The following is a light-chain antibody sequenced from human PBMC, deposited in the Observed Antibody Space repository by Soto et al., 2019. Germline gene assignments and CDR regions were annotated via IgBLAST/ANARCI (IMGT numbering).Light chain of an antibody. CDR2: DAS. CDR1: QDISNY. Sequence: DIQMTQSPSSLSASVGDRVTITCQASQDISNYLNWYQQKPGKAPKLLIYDASKLETGVPSRFSGSGSGTDFTFTISSLQPEDTATYYCQQYDNLPAFGGGTKGEIK. J-gene: IGKJ4*01. CDR3: QQYDNLPA. V-gene: IGKV1-33*01.